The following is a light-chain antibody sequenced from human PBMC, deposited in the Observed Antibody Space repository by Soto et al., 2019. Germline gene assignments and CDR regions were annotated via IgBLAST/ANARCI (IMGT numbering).Light chain of an antibody. J-gene: IGLJ1*01. Sequence: QSALTQPPSASGSPGQSVTISCTGTSSDVGAYNYVSWYQQHPGKAPKLMIYEVTKRPSGVPDRFSDSKSGNTASLTVSGLQAEDEADYYCSSSGGNNIHYVFGTGTKLTVL. V-gene: IGLV2-8*01. CDR2: EVT. CDR3: SSSGGNNIHYV. CDR1: SSDVGAYNY.